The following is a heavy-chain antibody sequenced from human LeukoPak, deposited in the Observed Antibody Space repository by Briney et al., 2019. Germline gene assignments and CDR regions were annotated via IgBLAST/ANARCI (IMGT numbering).Heavy chain of an antibody. CDR3: ARDSSYSSSSVYFDY. D-gene: IGHD6-6*01. CDR2: ISSSSRYI. J-gene: IGHJ4*02. CDR1: GFTFSSYS. Sequence: GGSLRLSCAASGFTFSSYSMNWVRQAPGKGLEWVSSISSSSRYIYYADSVKGRFTISRDNAKNSLYLQMNSLRAEDTAVYYCARDSSYSSSSVYFDYWGQGTLVTVSS. V-gene: IGHV3-21*01.